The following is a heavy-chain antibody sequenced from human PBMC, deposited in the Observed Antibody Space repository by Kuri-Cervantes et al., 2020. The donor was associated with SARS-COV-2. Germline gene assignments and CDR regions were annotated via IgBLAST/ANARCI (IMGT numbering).Heavy chain of an antibody. CDR2: ISGGGKDT. V-gene: IGHV3-33*08. Sequence: GESLKISCAASGSTFSSYGMHWVRQAPGKGLEWVATISGGGKDTNYADSVKGRFTMSRDNSQNTLYLHMNSLRAEDTAIYYCARSIISHQIYYYFYYMDVWGKGTAVTVSS. CDR1: GSTFSSYG. J-gene: IGHJ6*03. D-gene: IGHD1-14*01. CDR3: ARSIISHQIYYYFYYMDV.